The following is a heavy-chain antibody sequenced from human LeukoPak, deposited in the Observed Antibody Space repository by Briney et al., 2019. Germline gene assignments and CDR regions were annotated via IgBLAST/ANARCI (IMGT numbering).Heavy chain of an antibody. CDR2: INPNSGGT. V-gene: IGHV1-2*06. CDR3: ATYRLRSLDY. J-gene: IGHJ4*02. D-gene: IGHD2-21*01. Sequence: ASVKVSCKASGYTFTGYYMHWVRQAPGQGLEWMGRINPNSGGTNYAQKFQGRVTMTRGTSTSTVYMELSSLRSEDTAVYYCATYRLRSLDYWGQGTLVTVSS. CDR1: GYTFTGYY.